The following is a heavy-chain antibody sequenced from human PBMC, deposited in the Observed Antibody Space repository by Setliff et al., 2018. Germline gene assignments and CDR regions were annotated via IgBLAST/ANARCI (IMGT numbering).Heavy chain of an antibody. CDR3: ARGLRYCSGGSCYRPGYYYMDV. CDR1: DDSISSRHYY. D-gene: IGHD2-15*01. J-gene: IGHJ6*03. V-gene: IGHV4-61*09. CDR2: IYTSWST. Sequence: SETLSLTCTVSDDSISSRHYYWSWIRQPAGKGLEWLGQIYTSWSTNYNPSLKGRATLSVDTSKHQSSLKLSSVTAADTAVYYCARGLRYCSGGSCYRPGYYYMDVWGKGTTVTVSS.